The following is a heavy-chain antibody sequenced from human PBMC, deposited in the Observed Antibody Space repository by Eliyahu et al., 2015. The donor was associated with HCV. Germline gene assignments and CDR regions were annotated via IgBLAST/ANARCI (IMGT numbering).Heavy chain of an antibody. V-gene: IGHV4-34*01. CDR3: ARYPMGVAAPFDY. J-gene: IGHJ4*02. D-gene: IGHD2-15*01. Sequence: QVQLQQWGAGLLKPSETLSLTCAVYGGSFSGFYWRWLREPPGKGLEWIGEINHSESTIYNPSLKSRVTISVDTSKNQFSLKLSSVTAADTAVYYCARYPMGVAAPFDYWGQGTLVTVSS. CDR1: GGSFSGFY. CDR2: INHSEST.